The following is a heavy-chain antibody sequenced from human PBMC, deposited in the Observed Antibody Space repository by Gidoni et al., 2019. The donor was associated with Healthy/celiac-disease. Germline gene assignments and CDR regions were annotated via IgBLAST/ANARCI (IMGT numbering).Heavy chain of an antibody. CDR1: GGSISSGCYY. Sequence: QVQLQESGPGLVQPSQTLSLTCTVSGGSISSGCYYWSWIRQPAGKGLEWIGRIYTSGSTNYNPSLKSRVTISVETSKNQFSLKLSSVTAADTAVYYCAVEIVVVPAALSGGMDVWGQGTTVTVSS. J-gene: IGHJ6*02. V-gene: IGHV4-61*02. D-gene: IGHD2-2*01. CDR3: AVEIVVVPAALSGGMDV. CDR2: IYTSGST.